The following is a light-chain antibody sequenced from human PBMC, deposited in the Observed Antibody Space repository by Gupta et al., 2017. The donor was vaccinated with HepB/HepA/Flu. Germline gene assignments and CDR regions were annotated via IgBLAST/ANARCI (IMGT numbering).Light chain of an antibody. CDR3: QQYYDSPIT. Sequence: DIVMVQSPDSLAVSLGERATINCKSSPNVLYSNNKDFLAWYQQKPGHPPKLLISWAPTRDSGVPDRFSGSGSGTDFTLTISSLQAEDVAVYYCQQYYDSPITFGQGTRLEIK. CDR2: WAP. V-gene: IGKV4-1*01. CDR1: PNVLYSNNKDF. J-gene: IGKJ5*01.